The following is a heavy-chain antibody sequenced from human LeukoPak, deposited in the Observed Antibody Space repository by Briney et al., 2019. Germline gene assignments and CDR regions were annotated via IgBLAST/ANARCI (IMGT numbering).Heavy chain of an antibody. CDR1: RFTFSSYA. Sequence: HPGGSLRLCCAASRFTFSSYAMSWVRQAPGKGLEWVSYISGDGDNTYYGDSGRGRFTISRDNSKSTLYLHMNSLRDEATSVYYGYYYTNDDFDMWGQGTMVTVSS. J-gene: IGHJ3*02. D-gene: IGHD3-22*01. CDR2: ISGDGDNT. V-gene: IGHV3-23*01. CDR3: YYYTNDDFDM.